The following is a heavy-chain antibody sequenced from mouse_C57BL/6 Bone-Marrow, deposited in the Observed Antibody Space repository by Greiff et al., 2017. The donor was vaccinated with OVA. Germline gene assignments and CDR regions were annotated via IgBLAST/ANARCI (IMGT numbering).Heavy chain of an antibody. Sequence: EVKLMESGGGLVQPGESLKLSCESNEYEFPSHDMSWVRKTPEKRLELVAAINSDGGSTYYPDTMERRFIISRDNTKKTLYLQMSSLGSEDTAFFYYYAMDYWGQGTSVTVSS. V-gene: IGHV5-2*01. CDR1: EYEFPSHD. J-gene: IGHJ4*01. CDR3: YAMDY. CDR2: INSDGGST.